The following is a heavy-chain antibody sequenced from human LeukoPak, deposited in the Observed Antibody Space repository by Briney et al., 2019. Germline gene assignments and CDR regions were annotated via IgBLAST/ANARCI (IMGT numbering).Heavy chain of an antibody. CDR1: GFTSRSFW. D-gene: IGHD2-2*01. Sequence: GGSLRLSCVASGFTSRSFWMSWVRRPPGKGLEWVANIKKDGSEKEYVDSVKGRFSIFRDNAKNSVYLQMNSLRAEDTAVYYCAPFAGAVPGGLVLWGKGTTVIVSS. J-gene: IGHJ6*04. CDR2: IKKDGSEK. CDR3: APFAGAVPGGLVL. V-gene: IGHV3-7*01.